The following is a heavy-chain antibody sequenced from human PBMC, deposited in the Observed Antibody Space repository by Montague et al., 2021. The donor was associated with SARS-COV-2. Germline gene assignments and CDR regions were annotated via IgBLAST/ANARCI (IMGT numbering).Heavy chain of an antibody. D-gene: IGHD3-22*01. CDR3: TGGGGYYNYGLDV. CDR2: IIYSSST. V-gene: IGHV4-59*01. Sequence: SETLSLTCTVSGGSISNYYWCWILQPPARGLVWIGYIIYSSSTDYSTPLNSRVTISPDTSKNQLSLKVTSATAAATAAYYCTGGGGYYNYGLDVWGPGTTVTVSS. J-gene: IGHJ6*02. CDR1: GGSISNYY.